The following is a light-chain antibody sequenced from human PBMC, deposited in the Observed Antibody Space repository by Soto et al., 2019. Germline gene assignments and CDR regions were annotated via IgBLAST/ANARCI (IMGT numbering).Light chain of an antibody. V-gene: IGKV1-12*01. Sequence: DIQMTQSPSSVPGSVGDRVTITCRASQDITRWLAWYQQKPGKAPKLLIYGASSLQSGVPSRFSGSGSETDFTLTISSLQPEDSATYYCQQTNTFPLTFGGGTKVEIK. J-gene: IGKJ4*01. CDR1: QDITRW. CDR3: QQTNTFPLT. CDR2: GAS.